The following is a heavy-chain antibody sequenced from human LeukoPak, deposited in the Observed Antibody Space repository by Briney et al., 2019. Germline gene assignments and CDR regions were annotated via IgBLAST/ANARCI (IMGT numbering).Heavy chain of an antibody. D-gene: IGHD3-10*01. J-gene: IGHJ4*02. CDR2: ISSSSGTI. Sequence: PGGSLRLSCAASGFTFSSHTMNWVRQAPGRGLEWIAYISSSSGTIYYADSVKGRFTISRDKAKTSLFLQMNSLRAEDTAVYYCARGNYRFDYWGQGSLVTVSS. CDR1: GFTFSSHT. V-gene: IGHV3-48*01. CDR3: ARGNYRFDY.